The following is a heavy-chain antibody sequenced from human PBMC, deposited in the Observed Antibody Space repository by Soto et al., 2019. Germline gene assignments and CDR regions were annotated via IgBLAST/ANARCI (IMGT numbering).Heavy chain of an antibody. Sequence: SETLSLTCTVSGGSLSSSPYYWGWIRRPPGKGLEFIGSINYSGNTYYSPSLKSRVTLSVDTSGNQFSLKVTSVTATDTGLYYCSRRAPEGFDPWGQGTLVTVSS. V-gene: IGHV4-39*01. CDR2: INYSGNT. CDR1: GGSLSSSPYY. CDR3: SRRAPEGFDP. J-gene: IGHJ5*02.